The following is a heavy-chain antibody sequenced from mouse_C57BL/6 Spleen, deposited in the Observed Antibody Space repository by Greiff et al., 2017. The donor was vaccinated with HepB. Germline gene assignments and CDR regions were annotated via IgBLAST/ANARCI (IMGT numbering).Heavy chain of an antibody. Sequence: QVQLQQSGAELVRPGSSVKLSCKASGYTFTSYWMDWVKQRPGQGLEWIGNIYPSDSETHYNQKFKDKATLTVDKSSSTAYMQLSSLTSEDSAVYYCARSGSYWYFDVWGTGTTVTVSS. CDR1: GYTFTSYW. CDR3: ARSGSYWYFDV. J-gene: IGHJ1*03. V-gene: IGHV1-61*01. D-gene: IGHD1-1*01. CDR2: IYPSDSET.